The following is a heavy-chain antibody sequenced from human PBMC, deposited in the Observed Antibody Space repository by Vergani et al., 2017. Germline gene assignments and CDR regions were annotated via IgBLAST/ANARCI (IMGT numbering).Heavy chain of an antibody. Sequence: QITLKESGPTLVKPTQTLTLTCTFSGFSLSTSGVGVGWIRQPPGKALEWLALIYWDDDKRYSPSLKSRLTITKDTSKNQVVLTMTNMDPVDTATYYCAXISSTYDYVWGSYRKTNWFDPWGQGTLVTVSS. D-gene: IGHD3-16*02. J-gene: IGHJ5*02. V-gene: IGHV2-5*02. CDR1: GFSLSTSGVG. CDR3: AXISSTYDYVWGSYRKTNWFDP. CDR2: IYWDDDK.